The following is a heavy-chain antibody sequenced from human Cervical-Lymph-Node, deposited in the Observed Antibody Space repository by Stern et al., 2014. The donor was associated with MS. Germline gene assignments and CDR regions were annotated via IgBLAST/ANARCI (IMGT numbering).Heavy chain of an antibody. CDR1: GGSISSGGYY. CDR2: IYYSGST. D-gene: IGHD4-11*01. Sequence: VHLVESGPGLVKPSQTLSLTCTVSGGSISSGGYYWSWIRQLPGKGLGWIGYIYYSGSTYYNPSLKSRVTLSVDTSKNQFALKLSSVTAADTAVYYCAINAYRNYFDPWGQGTLVTVSP. CDR3: AINAYRNYFDP. V-gene: IGHV4-31*03. J-gene: IGHJ5*02.